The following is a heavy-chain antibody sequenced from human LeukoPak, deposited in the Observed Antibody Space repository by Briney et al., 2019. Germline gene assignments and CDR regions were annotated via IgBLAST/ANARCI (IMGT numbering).Heavy chain of an antibody. V-gene: IGHV3-21*01. Sequence: GGSLRLSCAASGFTISSYSMNWVRQAPGKGLEWVSSISSSSSYIYYADSVKGRFTISRDNAKNSLYLQMNSLRAEDTAVYYCARESTVTTSFDYWGQGTLVTASS. J-gene: IGHJ4*02. CDR3: ARESTVTTSFDY. D-gene: IGHD4-17*01. CDR2: ISSSSSYI. CDR1: GFTISSYS.